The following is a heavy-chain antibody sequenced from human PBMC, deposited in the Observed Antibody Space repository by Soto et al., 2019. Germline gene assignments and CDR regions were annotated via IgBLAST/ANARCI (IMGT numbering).Heavy chain of an antibody. Sequence: GGSLRLSCAASGFTFSSYAMSWVRQAPGRGPEWVSGISAAGGSTYYADSAKGRFAISRDNSKATLYLQMNSLRAEDTALYYCAKDPNGDFVGAFDIWGQGTVVTVSS. CDR1: GFTFSSYA. J-gene: IGHJ3*02. V-gene: IGHV3-23*01. CDR3: AKDPNGDFVGAFDI. CDR2: ISAAGGST. D-gene: IGHD4-17*01.